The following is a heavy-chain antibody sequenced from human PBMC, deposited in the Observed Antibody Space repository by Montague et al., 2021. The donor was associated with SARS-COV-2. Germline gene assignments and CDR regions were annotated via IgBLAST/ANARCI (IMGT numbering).Heavy chain of an antibody. V-gene: IGHV4-61*03. CDR3: ARDRGDIYGGNSAWFDP. CDR1: GASISTGSDY. D-gene: IGHD4-23*01. Sequence: SETLSLTCTVSGASISTGSDYWTWIRQRPGRGLEWIGNFYYSGGXTYNPSLKSRVTISADTSKNLFSLTLKSVTASDTAVYYCARDRGDIYGGNSAWFDPWGQGTLVTVSS. CDR2: FYYSGGX. J-gene: IGHJ5*02.